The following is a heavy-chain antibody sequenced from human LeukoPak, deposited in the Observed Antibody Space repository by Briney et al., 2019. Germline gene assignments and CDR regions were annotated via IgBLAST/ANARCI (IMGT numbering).Heavy chain of an antibody. Sequence: SETLSLTCAVYGGSFSGYYWSWIRQPPGKGLEWIGEINHSGSTNCNPSLKSRVTISVDTSKNQFSLKLSSVTAADTAVYYCARGKWFGELFDYWGQGTLVTVSS. V-gene: IGHV4-34*01. J-gene: IGHJ4*02. D-gene: IGHD3-10*01. CDR3: ARGKWFGELFDY. CDR2: INHSGST. CDR1: GGSFSGYY.